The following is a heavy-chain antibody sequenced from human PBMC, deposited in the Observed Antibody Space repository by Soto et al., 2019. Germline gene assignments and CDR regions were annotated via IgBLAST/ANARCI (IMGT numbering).Heavy chain of an antibody. D-gene: IGHD3-22*01. CDR1: GFTFSSYG. V-gene: IGHV3-33*01. Sequence: GGSLRLACAASGFTFSSYGMHWVRQAPGKGLEWVAVIWYDGSNKYYADSVKGRFTISRDNSKNTLYLQMNSLRAEDTAVYYCARGSVGYYYDSSGYSGIDYWGQGTLVTVSS. CDR2: IWYDGSNK. CDR3: ARGSVGYYYDSSGYSGIDY. J-gene: IGHJ4*02.